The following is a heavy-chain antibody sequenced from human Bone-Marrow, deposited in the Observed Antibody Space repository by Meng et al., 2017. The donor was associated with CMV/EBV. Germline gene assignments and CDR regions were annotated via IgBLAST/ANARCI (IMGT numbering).Heavy chain of an antibody. Sequence: SIGSGGYYCRWIRQHPGKGLGWIGFIYYSGSTYYHPSLKSRVTLSVDTSKNQFSLKLSSVTAADTAVYYCARGFIVVVPAINWFDPWGQGTLATVSS. CDR3: ARGFIVVVPAINWFDP. CDR1: SIGSGGYY. CDR2: IYYSGST. D-gene: IGHD2-2*01. J-gene: IGHJ5*02. V-gene: IGHV4-31*02.